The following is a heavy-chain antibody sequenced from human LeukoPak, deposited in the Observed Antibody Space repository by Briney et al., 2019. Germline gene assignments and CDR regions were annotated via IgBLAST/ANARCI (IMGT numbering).Heavy chain of an antibody. CDR2: INHSGST. CDR3: VRGQDRLDP. Sequence: SETLSLTCTVSGGSISSYYWSWIRQPPGKGLEWIGEINHSGSTNYNPSLKSRVTISVDTSKNQFSLKLSSVTAADTAVYYCVRGQDRLDPWGQGTLVTVSS. CDR1: GGSISSYY. V-gene: IGHV4-34*01. J-gene: IGHJ5*02. D-gene: IGHD1-14*01.